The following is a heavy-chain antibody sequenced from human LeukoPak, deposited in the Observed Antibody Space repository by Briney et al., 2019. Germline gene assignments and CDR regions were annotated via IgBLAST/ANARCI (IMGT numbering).Heavy chain of an antibody. CDR2: IYYSGSI. J-gene: IGHJ3*02. Sequence: ASETLSLTCAVYGGSFSGYYWSWIRQPPGKGLEWIGYIYYSGSINYIPSLKSRVTISVDTSKNQFSLKLSSVTAADTAVYYCARSAITMIVLPPVLPYPDAFDIWGQGTMVTVSS. D-gene: IGHD3-22*01. CDR1: GGSFSGYY. CDR3: ARSAITMIVLPPVLPYPDAFDI. V-gene: IGHV4-59*01.